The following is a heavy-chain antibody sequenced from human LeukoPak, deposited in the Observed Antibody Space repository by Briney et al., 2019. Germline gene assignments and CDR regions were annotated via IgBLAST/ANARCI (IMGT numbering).Heavy chain of an antibody. CDR3: ATTL. V-gene: IGHV3-7*01. CDR2: IKSDESER. J-gene: IGHJ4*02. CDR1: GFTFSDYW. Sequence: PGGSLRLSCVASGFTFSDYWMSWVRQAPGKGLEWVANIKSDESERFYLDSVKGRFTISRDNAKNSVYLQMSSLRAEDTGVYYCATTLWGQGALVTVSS.